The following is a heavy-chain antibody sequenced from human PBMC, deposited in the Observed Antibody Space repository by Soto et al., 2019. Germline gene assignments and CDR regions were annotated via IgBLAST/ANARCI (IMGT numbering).Heavy chain of an antibody. CDR3: AKDCGGGGSCTD. J-gene: IGHJ4*01. CDR1: GFFFSGSA. Sequence: EVQRWESGGGWVQPGGSLRLSCAASGFFFSGSAMSWVRQAPGKGLEWVSTIGGSGATTYYADSVKGRFTISRDNSKNTLYLQMNSLRADATAVYYCAKDCGGGGSCTDWGHGTRVTGSS. CDR2: IGGSGATT. V-gene: IGHV3-23*01. D-gene: IGHD2-15*01.